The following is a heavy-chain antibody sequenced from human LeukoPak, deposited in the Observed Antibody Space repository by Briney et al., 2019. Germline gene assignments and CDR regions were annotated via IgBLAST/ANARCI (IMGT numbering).Heavy chain of an antibody. V-gene: IGHV4-61*02. CDR2: IYTSGST. CDR1: GGSISSGSYY. J-gene: IGHJ4*02. D-gene: IGHD3-10*01. Sequence: SETLSLTCTVSGGSISSGSYYWSWIRQPAGKGLEWIGRIYTSGSTNYNPSLKSRVTISVDTSKNQFSLKLSSVTAADTAVYYCASSSGSLDYWGQGTLVTVSS. CDR3: ASSSGSLDY.